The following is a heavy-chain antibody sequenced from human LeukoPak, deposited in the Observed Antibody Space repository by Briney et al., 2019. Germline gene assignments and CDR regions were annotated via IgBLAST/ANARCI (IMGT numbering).Heavy chain of an antibody. J-gene: IGHJ6*03. CDR1: GFTFDDYG. V-gene: IGHV3-20*04. CDR2: INWNGGST. CDR3: ARGVTTLDNYYYMDV. Sequence: SGGSLRLSCAASGFTFDDYGMSWVRQVPGKGLEWVSSINWNGGSTGYGDSVKGRFTISRDNAENSLYLQMNSLRAEDTALYYCARGVTTLDNYYYMDVWGKGTTVTVSS. D-gene: IGHD4-23*01.